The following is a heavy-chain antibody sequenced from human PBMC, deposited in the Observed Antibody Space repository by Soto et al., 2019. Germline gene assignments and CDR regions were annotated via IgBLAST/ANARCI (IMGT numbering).Heavy chain of an antibody. J-gene: IGHJ6*02. D-gene: IGHD3-9*01. V-gene: IGHV1-2*02. CDR1: GYTFTGYY. CDR3: ARDREYYDILTGYLHLYYYYGMDV. Sequence: ASVKVSCKASGYTFTGYYMHWVRQAPGQGLEWMGWINPNSGGTNYAQKFQGRVTMTRDTSISTAYMELSRLRSDDTAVYYCARDREYYDILTGYLHLYYYYGMDVWGQGTTFTISS. CDR2: INPNSGGT.